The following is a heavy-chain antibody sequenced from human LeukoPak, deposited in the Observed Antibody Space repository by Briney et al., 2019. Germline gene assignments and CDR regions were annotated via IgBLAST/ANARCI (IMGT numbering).Heavy chain of an antibody. CDR3: ARDLSGYDSMGTGDY. D-gene: IGHD5-12*01. J-gene: IGHJ4*02. CDR1: GYTFTGYY. V-gene: IGHV1-2*02. Sequence: ASVKVSCKASGYTFTGYYMHWARQAPGQGLEWMGWINPNSGGTNYAQKFQGRVTMTRDTSISTAYMELSRLRSDDTAVYYCARDLSGYDSMGTGDYWGQGTLVTVSS. CDR2: INPNSGGT.